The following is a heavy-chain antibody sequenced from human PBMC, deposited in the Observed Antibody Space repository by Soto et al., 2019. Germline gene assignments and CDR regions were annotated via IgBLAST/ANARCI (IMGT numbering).Heavy chain of an antibody. CDR2: IYYSGST. V-gene: IGHV4-59*01. Sequence: SETLSLTCTVSGGSISSYYWSWIRQPPGKGLEWIGYIYYSGSTNYNPSLKSRVTISVDTSKNQFSLKLSSVTAADTAVYYCARSLSPGTGYYFWMRGGYGMDVWGQGTTVTVSS. D-gene: IGHD3-9*01. J-gene: IGHJ6*02. CDR1: GGSISSYY. CDR3: ARSLSPGTGYYFWMRGGYGMDV.